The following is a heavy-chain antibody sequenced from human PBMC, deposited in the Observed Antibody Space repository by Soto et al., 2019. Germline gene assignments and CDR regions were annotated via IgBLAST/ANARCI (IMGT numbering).Heavy chain of an antibody. Sequence: GESLKISCNGSGYIFTSYWIGWVRQMPGKGLEWMGIIYPGDSDTRYSPSFQGQVTISADKSISTAYLQWSSLKASDTAMYYCAGPSIAGYYYYGMDVWGQGTTVTVSS. J-gene: IGHJ6*02. D-gene: IGHD6-6*01. CDR3: AGPSIAGYYYYGMDV. CDR1: GYIFTSYW. CDR2: IYPGDSDT. V-gene: IGHV5-51*01.